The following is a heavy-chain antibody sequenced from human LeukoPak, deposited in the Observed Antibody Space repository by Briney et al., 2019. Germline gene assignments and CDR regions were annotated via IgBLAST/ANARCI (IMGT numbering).Heavy chain of an antibody. Sequence: GGSLRLSCAASGFTVSSNYMSWVRKAPGKGLEWVSVIYSGGSTYYADSVKGRFTISRDNSKNTLYLQMNSLRAEDTAVYYCARYSSGNFDYWGQGTLVTVSS. CDR1: GFTVSSNY. J-gene: IGHJ4*02. CDR3: ARYSSGNFDY. CDR2: IYSGGST. V-gene: IGHV3-53*01. D-gene: IGHD3-22*01.